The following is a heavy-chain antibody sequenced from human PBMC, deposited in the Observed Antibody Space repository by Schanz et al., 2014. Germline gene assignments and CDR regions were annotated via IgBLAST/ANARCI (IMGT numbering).Heavy chain of an antibody. Sequence: EVQLLESGGGLVQPGGSLRLSCTASGFTFSSYSMNWVRQAPGKGLEWVSYVSRSTPDIYYADSVKGRFTISSDSSKNTLYLQMSSLRADDTAVYYCAKAADWPVTRFDPWGQGTLVTVSS. CDR1: GFTFSSYS. D-gene: IGHD3-9*01. CDR2: VSRSTPDI. J-gene: IGHJ5*02. CDR3: AKAADWPVTRFDP. V-gene: IGHV3-48*01.